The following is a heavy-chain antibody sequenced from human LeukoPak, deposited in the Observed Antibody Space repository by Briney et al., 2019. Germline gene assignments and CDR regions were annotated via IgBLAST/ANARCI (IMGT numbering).Heavy chain of an antibody. CDR2: INHSGST. J-gene: IGHJ5*02. CDR3: ARVGDYDSSGYYGWFDP. Sequence: SETPSLTCAVYGGSFSGYYWSWIRQPPGKGLEWIGEINHSGSTNYNPSLKSRVTISVDTSKNQFSLKLSSVTAADTAVYYCARVGDYDSSGYYGWFDPWGQGTLVTVSS. V-gene: IGHV4-34*01. CDR1: GGSFSGYY. D-gene: IGHD3-22*01.